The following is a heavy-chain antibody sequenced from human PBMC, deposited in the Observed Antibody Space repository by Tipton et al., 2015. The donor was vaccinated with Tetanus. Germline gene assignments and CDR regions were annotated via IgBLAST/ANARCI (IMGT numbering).Heavy chain of an antibody. Sequence: TLSLTCTVSGGSVSSGSYYWSWIRQPPGKGLEWIGYIYYSGSTNYNPSLKSRVTISVDTSKNQFSLKLSSVTAADTAVYYCARHGVGVRFLEWLSDYWGQGTLVTVSS. CDR2: IYYSGST. D-gene: IGHD3-3*01. J-gene: IGHJ4*02. CDR3: ARHGVGVRFLEWLSDY. V-gene: IGHV4-61*01. CDR1: GGSVSSGSYY.